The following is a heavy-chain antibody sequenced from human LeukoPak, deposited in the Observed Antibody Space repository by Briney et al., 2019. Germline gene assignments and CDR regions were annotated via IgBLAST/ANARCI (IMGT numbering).Heavy chain of an antibody. V-gene: IGHV4-34*01. CDR2: INHSGST. J-gene: IGHJ4*02. CDR3: ARGLYDYVWGSYRLAYFDY. CDR1: GGSFSGYY. Sequence: SETLSLTCAVYGGSFSGYYWSWIRQPPGKGLEWIGEINHSGSTNYNPSLKSRVTISVDTSKNQSSLKLSSVTAADTAVYYCARGLYDYVWGSYRLAYFDYWGQGTLVTVSS. D-gene: IGHD3-16*02.